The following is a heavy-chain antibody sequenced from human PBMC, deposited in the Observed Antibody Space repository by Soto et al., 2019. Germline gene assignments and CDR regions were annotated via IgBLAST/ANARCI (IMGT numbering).Heavy chain of an antibody. J-gene: IGHJ4*02. V-gene: IGHV3-30-3*01. CDR3: ARGSGY. Sequence: QVQLVESGRGVVQPGRSLRLSCAASGFTFSSYAMHWVRQAPGKGLEWVAVISYDGSNKYYADSVKGRFTISRDNSKNTLYLQMNRLRAEDTAVYYCARGSGYWGQGTLVTVSS. CDR2: ISYDGSNK. CDR1: GFTFSSYA.